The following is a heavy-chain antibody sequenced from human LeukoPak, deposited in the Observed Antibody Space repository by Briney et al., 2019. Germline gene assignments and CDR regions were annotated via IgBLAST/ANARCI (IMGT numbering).Heavy chain of an antibody. J-gene: IGHJ4*02. CDR3: ARAVGGDGSGSL. CDR2: IYYRVTS. V-gene: IGHV4-59*01. Sequence: ETLSLTCTVSGDSINTYYWSWIRQPPGKGLEWIGYIYYRVTSDYNPSLKSRVTMSVDMSTSQISLKLSSVTAADTAVYYCARAVGGDGSGSLWGPGTLVTVSS. CDR1: GDSINTYY. D-gene: IGHD3-10*01.